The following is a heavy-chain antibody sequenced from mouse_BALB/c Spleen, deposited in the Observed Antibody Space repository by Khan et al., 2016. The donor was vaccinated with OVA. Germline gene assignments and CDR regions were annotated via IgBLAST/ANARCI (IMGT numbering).Heavy chain of an antibody. Sequence: EMQLQESGPELVKPGASVKISCRASGYTFTDYIMDWVKQSHGKSLEWIGYIYPNNGDTGYNQKFKTKVTLTVDTSSNTASMELRSLTSEDSAVYYCVRSGYGSFAYWGQGTLVTVSA. J-gene: IGHJ3*01. CDR3: VRSGYGSFAY. CDR1: GYTFTDYI. V-gene: IGHV1S29*02. CDR2: IYPNNGDT. D-gene: IGHD3-1*01.